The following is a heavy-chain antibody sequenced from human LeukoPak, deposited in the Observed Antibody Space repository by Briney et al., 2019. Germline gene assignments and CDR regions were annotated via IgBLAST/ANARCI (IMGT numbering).Heavy chain of an antibody. CDR2: MNPNSGNT. J-gene: IGHJ5*02. Sequence: ASVKVSCKSSGYTFTSYDINWVRQATGQGLEWMGWMNPNSGNTGYAQKFQGRVTMTRNTSISTAYMELSSLRSEDTAVYYCARGHGALRYFDWLLYVEDNWFDPWGQGALVTVSS. V-gene: IGHV1-8*01. CDR3: ARGHGALRYFDWLLYVEDNWFDP. CDR1: GYTFTSYD. D-gene: IGHD3-9*01.